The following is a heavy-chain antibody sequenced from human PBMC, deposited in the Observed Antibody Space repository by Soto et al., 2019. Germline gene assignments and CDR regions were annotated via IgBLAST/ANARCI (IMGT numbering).Heavy chain of an antibody. CDR2: ISGSGGST. J-gene: IGHJ6*03. D-gene: IGHD4-17*01. CDR1: GFTFSSYA. Sequence: GGSLRLSCAASGFTFSSYAMSWVRQAPGKGLEWVSAISGSGGSTYYADSVKGRFTISRDNSKNTLYLQMNSLRAEDTAVYYCAKDPGGDYVLNYYYYYMDVWGKGTTVTVSS. CDR3: AKDPGGDYVLNYYYYYMDV. V-gene: IGHV3-23*01.